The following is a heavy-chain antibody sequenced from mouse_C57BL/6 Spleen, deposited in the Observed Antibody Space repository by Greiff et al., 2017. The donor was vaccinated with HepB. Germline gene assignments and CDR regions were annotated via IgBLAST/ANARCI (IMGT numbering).Heavy chain of an antibody. V-gene: IGHV5-9-1*02. CDR2: ISSGGDYI. J-gene: IGHJ4*01. CDR3: TRDCDYGGYYYAMDY. Sequence: DVQLVESGEGLVKPGGSLKLSCAASGFTFSSYAMSWVRQTPEKRLEWVAYISSGGDYIYYADTVKGRFTISRDNARNTLYLQMSSLKSEDTAMYYCTRDCDYGGYYYAMDYWGQGTSVTVSS. CDR1: GFTFSSYA. D-gene: IGHD2-4*01.